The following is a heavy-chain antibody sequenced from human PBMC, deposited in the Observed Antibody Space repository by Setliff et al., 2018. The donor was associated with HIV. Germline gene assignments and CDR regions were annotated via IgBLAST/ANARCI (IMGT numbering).Heavy chain of an antibody. CDR1: GGSFSGYY. V-gene: IGHV4-34*01. D-gene: IGHD6-13*01. CDR2: INHSGST. J-gene: IGHJ6*03. CDR3: ARAPTGYSSIWYRNGLTYYNYMDV. Sequence: SQTLSLTCAVYGGSFSGYYWTWIRQPPGKGLEWIGEINHSGSTNYNPSLKSRVTMSVDTSKNQFSLKLSSVTAADTAVFYCARAPTGYSSIWYRNGLTYYNYMDVWGKGTKVTVSS.